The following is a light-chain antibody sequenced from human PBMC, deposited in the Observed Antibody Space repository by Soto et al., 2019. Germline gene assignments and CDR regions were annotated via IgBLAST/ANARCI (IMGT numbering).Light chain of an antibody. V-gene: IGKV1-5*01. CDR1: QSISSW. CDR2: DAS. Sequence: DVQMTQSPSALSASVGDRVTITCRASQSISSWLAWYQQKPGKAPRLLIYDASYLERGVPSRFSGSGSGTEFTLTISDLQPDDLGTYSCPQYNNFWPFGPGPKVAIK. J-gene: IGKJ1*01. CDR3: PQYNNFWP.